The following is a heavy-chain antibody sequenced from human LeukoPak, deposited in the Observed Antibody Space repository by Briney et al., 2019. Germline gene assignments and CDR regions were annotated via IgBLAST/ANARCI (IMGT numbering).Heavy chain of an antibody. CDR2: ISYSGST. V-gene: IGHV4-59*12. Sequence: PSETLSLTCTVSGGSISSYYWSWIRQPPGKGLEWIGYISYSGSTNYNPSLKSRVTISVDTSKNQFSLKLSSVTAADTAVYYCARDSPRLLWFGEPHYYYYMDVWGKGTTVTVSS. CDR1: GGSISSYY. D-gene: IGHD3-10*01. J-gene: IGHJ6*03. CDR3: ARDSPRLLWFGEPHYYYYMDV.